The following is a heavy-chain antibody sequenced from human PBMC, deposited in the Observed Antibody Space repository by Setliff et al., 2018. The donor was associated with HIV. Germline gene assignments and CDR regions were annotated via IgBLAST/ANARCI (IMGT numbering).Heavy chain of an antibody. Sequence: SETLSLTCGVDAWSLSGYFWVWVRQSPGRGLEWIGEINYAGVANYSPSLKSRVTMSIDTSKNQFSLKLSSVTAADTAVYYCARPSAGGGYNYWYFDLWGRGTLVTVSS. D-gene: IGHD5-12*01. CDR1: AWSLSGYF. V-gene: IGHV4-34*01. CDR3: ARPSAGGGYNYWYFDL. J-gene: IGHJ2*01. CDR2: INYAGVA.